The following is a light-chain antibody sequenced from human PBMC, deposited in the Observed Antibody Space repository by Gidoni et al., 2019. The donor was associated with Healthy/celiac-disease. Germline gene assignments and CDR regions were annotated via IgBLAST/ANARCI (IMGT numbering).Light chain of an antibody. Sequence: DIQMTQSPTSLSASVGDRVTLTCLASQGISSYLNWYQQKPGKAPKLLIYAASSLQSGVPSRFSSSGSGTDFTLTISSLQPEDFATYYYQQSYSTPETFGQGTKLEIK. CDR3: QQSYSTPET. CDR2: AAS. V-gene: IGKV1-39*01. CDR1: QGISSY. J-gene: IGKJ2*01.